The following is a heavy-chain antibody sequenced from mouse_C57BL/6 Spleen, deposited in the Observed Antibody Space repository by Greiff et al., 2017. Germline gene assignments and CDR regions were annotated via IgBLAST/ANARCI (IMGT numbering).Heavy chain of an antibody. D-gene: IGHD4-1*01. CDR2: IDPEDGET. V-gene: IGHV14-2*01. J-gene: IGHJ2*01. CDR1: GFNIKDYY. Sequence: VQLQQSGAELVKPGASVKLSCTASGFNIKDYYMHWVKQRTEQGLEWIGRIDPEDGETKYAPKFQGKSTLTVDKSSSTAYMQLSSLTSEDSAVYYCARWGTDWDYFDYWGQGTTLTVSS. CDR3: ARWGTDWDYFDY.